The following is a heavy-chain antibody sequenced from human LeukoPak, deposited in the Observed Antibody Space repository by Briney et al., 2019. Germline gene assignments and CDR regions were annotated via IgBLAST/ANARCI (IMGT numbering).Heavy chain of an antibody. CDR2: MYWDDDE. V-gene: IGHV2-5*02. CDR3: AGTTISGLLGDAFDI. D-gene: IGHD3/OR15-3a*01. J-gene: IGHJ3*02. CDR1: GLSLTTSGVG. Sequence: SGPTQLKPTQTLTLTFTLSGLSLTTSGVGVGWIRQPPGKALEWLAIMYWDDDERYSPSLKNRLTLTQDPSKTQVVLRMTNMDPADTGTYYCAGTTISGLLGDAFDIWDQGTMVTVFS.